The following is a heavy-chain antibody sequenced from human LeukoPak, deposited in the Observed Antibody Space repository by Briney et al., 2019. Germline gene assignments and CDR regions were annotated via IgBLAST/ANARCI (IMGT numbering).Heavy chain of an antibody. CDR1: GDSISSGDYY. Sequence: PSQTLSLTCTVSGDSISSGDYYWSWIRQPPGKGLEWIGYIYYSGHTYYNPSLKSRITISVDTSENQFSLNLRSVTAADTAVYYCARSSGRCDAFDIWGQGTMVTVSS. CDR3: ARSSGRCDAFDI. D-gene: IGHD3-22*01. J-gene: IGHJ3*02. V-gene: IGHV4-30-4*01. CDR2: IYYSGHT.